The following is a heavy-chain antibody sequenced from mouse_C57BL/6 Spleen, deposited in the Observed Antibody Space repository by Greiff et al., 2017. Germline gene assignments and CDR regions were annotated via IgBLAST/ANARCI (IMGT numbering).Heavy chain of an antibody. CDR2: IYPGDGDT. D-gene: IGHD2-4*01. Sequence: QVQLQQSGAELVKPGASVKISCKASGYAFSSYWMNWVKQRPGKGLEWIGQIYPGDGDTNYNGKFKGKATLTADKSSSTASMQLSSLTSEDAAVYFCARGEVYDDAPDVWGTGTTVTVSS. V-gene: IGHV1-80*01. CDR3: ARGEVYDDAPDV. J-gene: IGHJ1*03. CDR1: GYAFSSYW.